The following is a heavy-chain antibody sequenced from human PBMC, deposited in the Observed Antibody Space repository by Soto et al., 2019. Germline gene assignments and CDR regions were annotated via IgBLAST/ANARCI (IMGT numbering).Heavy chain of an antibody. CDR3: ARGTSGLGDSYFDY. J-gene: IGHJ4*02. V-gene: IGHV4-59*01. CDR2: IYYSGST. D-gene: IGHD3-16*01. Sequence: SETLSLTCTVSGGSISSYYWSWIRQPPGKGLEWIGYIYYSGSTYYNPSLKSRVTISLDTSKKQFSLKLSSVTAADTAVYYCARGTSGLGDSYFDYWGQGTLVTVSS. CDR1: GGSISSYY.